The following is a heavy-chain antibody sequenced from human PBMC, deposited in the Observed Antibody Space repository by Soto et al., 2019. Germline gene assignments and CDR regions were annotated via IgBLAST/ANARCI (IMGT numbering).Heavy chain of an antibody. CDR2: ISHTGTT. V-gene: IGHV4-4*02. CDR1: GDSISGSQW. J-gene: IGHJ4*02. Sequence: SETLSLTCAVSGDSISGSQWWSWVRLPPGKGLEWIGEISHTGTTNYNPSLKSRVTMSVDKPKNQFSLNLTSVTAADTAVYYGARGISSRDEYFEYWGQGTVVTVSS. CDR3: ARGISSRDEYFEY. D-gene: IGHD2-2*01.